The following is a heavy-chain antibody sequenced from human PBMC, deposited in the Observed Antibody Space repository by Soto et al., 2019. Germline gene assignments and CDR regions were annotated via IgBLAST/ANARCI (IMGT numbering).Heavy chain of an antibody. CDR2: INPADSDI. J-gene: IGHJ4*02. CDR3: TRPQSSGWHDF. D-gene: IGHD3-22*01. CDR1: GYSFITHW. Sequence: PGESLKISCKGSGYSFITHWIAWVRQMPGEGLEWMGIINPADSDIRYSPSFQGQVTISVDKSINTAYLQWSSLKASDTATYYCTRPQSSGWHDFWGQGTLVTVS. V-gene: IGHV5-51*01.